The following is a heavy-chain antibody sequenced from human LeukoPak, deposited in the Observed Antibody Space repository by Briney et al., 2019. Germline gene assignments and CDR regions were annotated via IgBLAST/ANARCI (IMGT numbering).Heavy chain of an antibody. CDR3: ARDSLYGHEDGGDDYSNYEASV. CDR2: ISSSSSYI. CDR1: GFTFSSYS. D-gene: IGHD4-11*01. V-gene: IGHV3-21*01. Sequence: GGSLRLSCAASGFTFSSYSMNWVRQAPGKGLEWVSSISSSSSYIYYADSVKGRFTISRDNAKNSLYLQMNSLRAEDTAVYYCARDSLYGHEDGGDDYSNYEASVWGQGTLVTVSS. J-gene: IGHJ4*02.